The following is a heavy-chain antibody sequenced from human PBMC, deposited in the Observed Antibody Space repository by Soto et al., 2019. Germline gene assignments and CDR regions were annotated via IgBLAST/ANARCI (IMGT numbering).Heavy chain of an antibody. D-gene: IGHD2-15*01. V-gene: IGHV1-69*01. CDR1: GGTFSSYA. J-gene: IGHJ5*02. CDR2: IIPIFGTA. CDR3: ARDGCSGGSCFNNWFDP. Sequence: QVQLVQSGAEVKKPGSSVKVSCKASGGTFSSYAISWVRQAPGQGLEWMGGIIPIFGTANYAQKFQGRVKITADESTSTAYMEMSSLRSEDTAVYYCARDGCSGGSCFNNWFDPWGQGTLVTVSS.